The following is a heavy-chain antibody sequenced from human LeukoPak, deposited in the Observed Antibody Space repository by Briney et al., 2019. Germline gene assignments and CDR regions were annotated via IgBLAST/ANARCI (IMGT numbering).Heavy chain of an antibody. J-gene: IGHJ4*02. V-gene: IGHV4-39*07. CDR2: MYYSGST. CDR1: GGSISSSSYY. CDR3: RVTMIVVVTPHFDY. Sequence: SETLSLTCTVSGGSISSSSYYWGWIRQPPGKGLEWIGSMYYSGSTYYNPSLKSRVTISVNTSKNQFSLRLSSVTAADTAVYYCRVTMIVVVTPHFDYWGQGTLVTVSS. D-gene: IGHD3-22*01.